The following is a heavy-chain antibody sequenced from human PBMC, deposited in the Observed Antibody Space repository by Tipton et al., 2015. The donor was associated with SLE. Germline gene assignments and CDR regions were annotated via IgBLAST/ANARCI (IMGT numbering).Heavy chain of an antibody. V-gene: IGHV4-34*01. CDR2: INHSGST. CDR1: GGSISSNN. J-gene: IGHJ3*02. CDR3: ARYPATVTSSAPFNGLDI. Sequence: TLSLTCSVSGGSISSNNWIWIRQPPGKGLEWIGEINHSGSTNYNPSLKSRVTISVDTSKNQFSLKLSSVTAADTAVYYCARYPATVTSSAPFNGLDIWGQGTLVIVSS. D-gene: IGHD4-17*01.